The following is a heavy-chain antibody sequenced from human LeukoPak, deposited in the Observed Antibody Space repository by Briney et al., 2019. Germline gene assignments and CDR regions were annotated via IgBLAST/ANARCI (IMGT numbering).Heavy chain of an antibody. Sequence: GGSLRLSCAASGFTFSRYAMHWVRQAPGKGLEWVAVISYDGSNKYYADSVKGRFTISRDNSKNTLYLQMNSLRAEDTAVYYCARGVVKQQLARYYYYYMDVWGKGTTVTVSS. J-gene: IGHJ6*03. CDR3: ARGVVKQQLARYYYYYMDV. CDR2: ISYDGSNK. V-gene: IGHV3-30*01. CDR1: GFTFSRYA. D-gene: IGHD6-13*01.